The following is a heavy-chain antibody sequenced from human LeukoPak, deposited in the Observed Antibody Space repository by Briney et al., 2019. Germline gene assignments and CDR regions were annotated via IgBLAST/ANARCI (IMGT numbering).Heavy chain of an antibody. V-gene: IGHV4-31*03. Sequence: TLSLTYTVSGGSISSGGYYWSWIRQHPGKGLEWIGYIYYSGSTYYNPSLKSRVTISVDASKNQFSLKLSSMTAADTAVYYCARDGVYCSGGSCRNWFDPWGQGTLVTVSS. CDR2: IYYSGST. CDR3: ARDGVYCSGGSCRNWFDP. J-gene: IGHJ5*02. D-gene: IGHD2-15*01. CDR1: GGSISSGGYY.